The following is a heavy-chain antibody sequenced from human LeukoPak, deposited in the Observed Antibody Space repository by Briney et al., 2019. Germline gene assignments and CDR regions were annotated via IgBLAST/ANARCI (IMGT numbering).Heavy chain of an antibody. J-gene: IGHJ4*02. CDR2: INPSGGST. Sequence: ASVKVSCKASGYTFTSYYMHWVRQAPGQGLEWMEIINPSGGSTSYAQKFQGRVTMTTDTSTSTAYMELRSLRSDDTAVYYCARDRYYYGSGSPSEFDYWGQGTLVTVSS. CDR1: GYTFTSYY. V-gene: IGHV1-46*01. D-gene: IGHD3-10*01. CDR3: ARDRYYYGSGSPSEFDY.